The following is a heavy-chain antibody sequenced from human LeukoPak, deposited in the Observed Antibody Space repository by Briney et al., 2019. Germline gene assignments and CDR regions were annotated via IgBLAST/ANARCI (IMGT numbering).Heavy chain of an antibody. D-gene: IGHD2-2*01. CDR1: GYSIRSGYY. CDR2: VYHGGIT. J-gene: IGHJ4*02. V-gene: IGHV4-38-2*01. Sequence: SETLSLTCAVSGYSIRSGYYWGWIRQPPGKGLEWIGSVYHGGITYYNPSLKSRVTISVDTSKNQFYMKLSSVTAADTAVYYCARPVGTRLDYWGQGTLVTVSS. CDR3: ARPVGTRLDY.